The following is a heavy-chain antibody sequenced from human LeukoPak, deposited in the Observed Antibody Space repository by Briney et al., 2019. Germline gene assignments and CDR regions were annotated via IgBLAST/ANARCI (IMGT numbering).Heavy chain of an antibody. V-gene: IGHV4-30-4*01. CDR1: GGSISSGDYY. Sequence: SQTLSLTCTVSGGSISSGDYYWSWIRQPPGKGLEWIGYIYYSGSTYYNPSLKSRVTISVGTSKNQFSLKLSSVTAADTAVYYCARDSQQYCSSTSCSRYYYYYGMDVWGQGTTVTVSS. D-gene: IGHD2-2*01. J-gene: IGHJ6*02. CDR2: IYYSGST. CDR3: ARDSQQYCSSTSCSRYYYYYGMDV.